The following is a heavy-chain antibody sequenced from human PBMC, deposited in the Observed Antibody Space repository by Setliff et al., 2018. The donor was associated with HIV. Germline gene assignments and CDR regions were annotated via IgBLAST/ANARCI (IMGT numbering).Heavy chain of an antibody. CDR1: AGSIRSSTYY. D-gene: IGHD6-19*01. CDR2: IYYSGST. Sequence: SETLSLTCTVSAGSIRSSTYYWAWIRQPPGKGLEWIGTIYYSGSTYYNPSLKSRATMSVDMSKNQFSLRLSSVTAADTAVYYCIIAYSSGWLAPMGFDSWGQGTLVTVSS. V-gene: IGHV4-39*01. CDR3: IIAYSSGWLAPMGFDS. J-gene: IGHJ4*02.